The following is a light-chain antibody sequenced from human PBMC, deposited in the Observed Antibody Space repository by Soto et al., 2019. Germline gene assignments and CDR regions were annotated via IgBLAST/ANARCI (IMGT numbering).Light chain of an antibody. Sequence: QSALTQPASVSGSPGQSITISCTGTSSDVGSYNLVAWYQQHPGKAPKLMIYEGSKRPSGVSNRFSGSKSGNTASLTISGLQADGEADYYCCSYAGSSTWVFGGGTKLPFL. V-gene: IGLV2-23*01. CDR1: SSDVGSYNL. J-gene: IGLJ3*02. CDR3: CSYAGSSTWV. CDR2: EGS.